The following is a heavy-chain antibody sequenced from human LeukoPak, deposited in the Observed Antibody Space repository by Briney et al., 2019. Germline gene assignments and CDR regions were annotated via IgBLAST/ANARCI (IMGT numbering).Heavy chain of an antibody. CDR3: ARLRALSGHRGAFDI. Sequence: SETLSLTCAVSGDSISNHIYYWDWIRQTPGKGLEWIGAVYYTGNAYYNPSLKSRVTISVDTSDNRFSLHLSSANAADTAIYYCARLRALSGHRGAFDIWGQGTLVTVSS. J-gene: IGHJ3*02. CDR2: VYYTGNA. D-gene: IGHD5/OR15-5a*01. V-gene: IGHV4-39*01. CDR1: GDSISNHIYY.